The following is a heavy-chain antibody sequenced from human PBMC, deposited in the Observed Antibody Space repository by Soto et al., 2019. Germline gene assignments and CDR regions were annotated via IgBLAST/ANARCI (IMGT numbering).Heavy chain of an antibody. V-gene: IGHV2-5*02. Sequence: QITLKESGPTLVKPTQTLTLTCTFSGFSLSTRGVGVGWIRQPPGKALEWLALIYWDDDKRYSPSLKSRLTVTKDTSKNQVVLIMTNMDPVDTATYYCARPVVGRSVQGLWSVYSRSGDAFDIWGQGTMVTVSS. CDR3: ARPVVGRSVQGLWSVYSRSGDAFDI. D-gene: IGHD3-3*01. CDR2: IYWDDDK. CDR1: GFSLSTRGVG. J-gene: IGHJ3*02.